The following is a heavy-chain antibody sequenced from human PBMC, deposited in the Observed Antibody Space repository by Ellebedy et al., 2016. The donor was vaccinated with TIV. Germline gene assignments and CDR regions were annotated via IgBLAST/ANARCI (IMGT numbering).Heavy chain of an antibody. D-gene: IGHD3-3*01. J-gene: IGHJ6*03. CDR1: GFTFSSYT. V-gene: IGHV3-21*01. CDR2: ISRTNTYI. CDR3: ARDLASYDFWSGPPPYYMDV. Sequence: GESLKISXAASGFTFSSYTMGWVRQAPGKGLEWVSSISRTNTYIDYADSVKGRFTISRDNARNSLYLQMNSLRAEDTAVYYCARDLASYDFWSGPPPYYMDVWGRGTTVTVSS.